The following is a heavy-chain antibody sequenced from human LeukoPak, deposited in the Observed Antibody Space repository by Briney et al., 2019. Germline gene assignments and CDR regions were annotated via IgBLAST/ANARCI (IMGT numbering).Heavy chain of an antibody. D-gene: IGHD3-10*02. Sequence: PGGSLRLSCAASGFTFSDYWMHWVRQAPGKGLVWVSRISSDGSYTSYADSVKGRFTIFRDNSENTLYLQMNSLRPEDTAVYYCARGTMIGEYWGQGTLVTVSS. CDR2: ISSDGSYT. CDR1: GFTFSDYW. CDR3: ARGTMIGEY. J-gene: IGHJ4*02. V-gene: IGHV3-74*01.